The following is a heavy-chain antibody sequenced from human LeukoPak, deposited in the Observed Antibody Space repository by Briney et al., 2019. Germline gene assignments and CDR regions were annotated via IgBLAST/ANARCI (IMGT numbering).Heavy chain of an antibody. J-gene: IGHJ4*02. D-gene: IGHD1-1*01. CDR2: IYYSGST. CDR1: GGSISSSSYY. CDR3: ARMNGELSFDY. V-gene: IGHV4-39*01. Sequence: PSETLSLTCTVSGGSISSSSYYWGWIRQPPGKGLEWIGSIYYSGSTYYNPSLKSRVTISVDTSKNQFSLKLSSVTAADTAVYYCARMNGELSFDYWGQGTLVTVSS.